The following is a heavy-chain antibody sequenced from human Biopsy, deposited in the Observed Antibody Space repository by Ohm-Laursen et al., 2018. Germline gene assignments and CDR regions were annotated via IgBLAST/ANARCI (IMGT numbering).Heavy chain of an antibody. CDR1: GGSISSGGYY. J-gene: IGHJ4*02. D-gene: IGHD5-12*01. CDR3: ARLGSGDYFPTFFDF. Sequence: TLSLTWTVSGGSISSGGYYWSWIRQHPGKGLEWIGYIFYSANTYYNPSLKSRVTISVDTSKNQFSLKLSSVTAADTAVYYCARLGSGDYFPTFFDFWGQGALVTVSS. CDR2: IFYSANT. V-gene: IGHV4-31*02.